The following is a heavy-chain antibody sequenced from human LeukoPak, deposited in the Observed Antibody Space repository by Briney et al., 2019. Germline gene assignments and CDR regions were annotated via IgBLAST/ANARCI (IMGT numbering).Heavy chain of an antibody. J-gene: IGHJ3*02. Sequence: SETLSLTCTVSGGSISSYYWSWIRQPPGKGLEWIGYIYYSGSTNYNPSLKSRVTISVDTSKNQFSLKLSSVTAADTAVYYCARVTRIQIWSGLHFDIWGQGTMVAVSP. CDR2: IYYSGST. V-gene: IGHV4-59*01. D-gene: IGHD5-18*01. CDR3: ARVTRIQIWSGLHFDI. CDR1: GGSISSYY.